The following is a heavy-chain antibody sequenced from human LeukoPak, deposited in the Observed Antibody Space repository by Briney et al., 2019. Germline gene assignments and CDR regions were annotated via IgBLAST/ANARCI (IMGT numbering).Heavy chain of an antibody. Sequence: PGWYLTLSCSAAGLGFSDYDMNWVRQAPGKGLVWVSAISGRSSHVYYGESVKGRFTISRDNAKNSLYLQLDSLGVEDTAVYYCGRAFPPLRTSSAGDLWGQGTLVTVSS. CDR3: GRAFPPLRTSSAGDL. D-gene: IGHD3-16*01. J-gene: IGHJ1*01. V-gene: IGHV3-21*01. CDR2: ISGRSSHV. CDR1: GLGFSDYD.